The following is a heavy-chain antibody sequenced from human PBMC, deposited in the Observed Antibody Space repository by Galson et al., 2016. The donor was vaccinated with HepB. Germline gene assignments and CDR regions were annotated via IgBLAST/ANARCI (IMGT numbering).Heavy chain of an antibody. CDR3: AGGNGWLIQD. CDR2: IKQDGSEV. D-gene: IGHD6-19*01. Sequence: SLRLSCAASGFIFNSYWMNWVRQAPGKGLEWVAIIKQDGSEVYYADSVNGRFTISRDNARDSLFLHMNNVRVEDTAVYSCAGGNGWLIQDWRQGTLVTVSS. CDR1: GFIFNSYW. V-gene: IGHV3-7*03. J-gene: IGHJ1*01.